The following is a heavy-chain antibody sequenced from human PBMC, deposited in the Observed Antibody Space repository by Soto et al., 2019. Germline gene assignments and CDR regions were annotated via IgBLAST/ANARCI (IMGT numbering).Heavy chain of an antibody. V-gene: IGHV1-2*02. CDR1: GYTFSDYY. CDR3: ARETSRNYAS. CDR2: INPNSGGT. Sequence: QVQLVQSGAEVKKPGASVRVSCKASGYTFSDYYIHWVRQAPGQGLEWMGCINPNSGGTNYAQKLQCGVTMTRDTSISTAYMELSRLRSDDTAMYYCARETSRNYASCGQGTLVTVSS. D-gene: IGHD1-7*01. J-gene: IGHJ5*02.